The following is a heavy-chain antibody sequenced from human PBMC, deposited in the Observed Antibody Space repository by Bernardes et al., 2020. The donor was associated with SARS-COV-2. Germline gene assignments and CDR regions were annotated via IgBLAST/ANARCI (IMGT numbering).Heavy chain of an antibody. CDR1: GLTLTFFY. CDR3: ARAGGGADALDF. CDR2: IDPSDGNT. Sequence: ASVKVSCEASGLTLTFFYMHWVRQAPGQGLEWMGRIDPSDGNTNYPQKFQDRVTMTTDTSTSTVYMELSSLRSDDTAFYYCARAGGGADALDFWGQGTLLTGSS. J-gene: IGHJ3*01. V-gene: IGHV1-46*01. D-gene: IGHD3-10*01.